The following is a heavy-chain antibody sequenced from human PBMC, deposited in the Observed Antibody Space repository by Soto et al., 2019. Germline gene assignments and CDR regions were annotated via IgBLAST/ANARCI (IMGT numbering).Heavy chain of an antibody. CDR3: TTPYGSGSNYGMDV. V-gene: IGHV3-15*01. Sequence: GGSLRLSCAASGFTFSNAWMSWVRQAPGKGLEWVGRIKSRTDGGTTDYAAPVKGRFTISRDDSKNTLYLQMNSLKTEDTAVYYCTTPYGSGSNYGMDVWGQGTTVTVSS. J-gene: IGHJ6*02. CDR1: GFTFSNAW. CDR2: IKSRTDGGTT. D-gene: IGHD3-10*01.